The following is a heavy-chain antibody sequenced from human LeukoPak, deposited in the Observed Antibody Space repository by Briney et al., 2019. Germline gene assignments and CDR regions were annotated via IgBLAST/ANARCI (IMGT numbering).Heavy chain of an antibody. J-gene: IGHJ6*02. CDR3: ARDGYSSSWYPGYYYYGMDV. D-gene: IGHD6-13*01. CDR2: INAGNGNT. CDR1: GNTFNKYC. Sequence: ASVKVSCKASGNTFNKYCIHWVRQAPGQRLEWMGWINAGNGNTKYSQKFQGRVTITRDTSASTAYMELSSLRSEDTAVYYCARDGYSSSWYPGYYYYGMDVWGQGTTVTVSS. V-gene: IGHV1-3*01.